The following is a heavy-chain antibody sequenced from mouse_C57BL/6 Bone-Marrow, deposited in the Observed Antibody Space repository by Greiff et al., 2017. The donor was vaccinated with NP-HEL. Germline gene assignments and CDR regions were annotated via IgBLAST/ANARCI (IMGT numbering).Heavy chain of an antibody. CDR2: IYPRDGST. J-gene: IGHJ1*03. V-gene: IGHV1-85*01. CDR3: ASITTVVADWYFDV. Sequence: VQLQQSGPELVKPGASVKLSCKASGYTFTSYDINWVKQRPGQGLEWIGWIYPRDGSTKYNEKFKGKATLTVDTSSSTAYMELHSLTSDDSAVYFCASITTVVADWYFDVWGTGTTVTVSS. D-gene: IGHD1-1*01. CDR1: GYTFTSYD.